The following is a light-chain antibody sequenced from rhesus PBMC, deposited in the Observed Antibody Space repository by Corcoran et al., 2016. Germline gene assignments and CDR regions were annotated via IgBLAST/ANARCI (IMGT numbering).Light chain of an antibody. V-gene: IGKV3-35*01. Sequence: EIVLTQSPVTLSLSPGERATLSCRASQSVSNSLAWYQQKPGQAPRLLIYHASSRATGIPDRFSGSGSGTDFTLTISSLEPEDVGVYYCQQCNNWPRTFGQGTKVEIK. CDR3: QQCNNWPRT. CDR2: HAS. CDR1: QSVSNS. J-gene: IGKJ1*01.